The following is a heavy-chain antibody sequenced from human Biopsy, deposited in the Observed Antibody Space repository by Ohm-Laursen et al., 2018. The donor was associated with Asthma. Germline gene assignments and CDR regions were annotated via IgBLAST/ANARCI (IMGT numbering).Heavy chain of an antibody. CDR1: GGYMRSGNYY. D-gene: IGHD7-27*01. Sequence: SQTLSLTCSLSSGSGGYMRSGNYYWGWIRQSPGKGLEWIGSLHYSGSPYYTFYIPSLRSRVTLSVDTSKNNFSLKLTSVTAADTAVFYCARHWNWGSFFDYWGQGMLVTVSS. V-gene: IGHV4-39*01. J-gene: IGHJ4*02. CDR3: ARHWNWGSFFDY. CDR2: LHYSGSP.